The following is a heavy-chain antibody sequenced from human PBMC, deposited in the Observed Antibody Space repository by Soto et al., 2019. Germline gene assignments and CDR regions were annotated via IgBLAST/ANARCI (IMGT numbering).Heavy chain of an antibody. D-gene: IGHD2-8*02. V-gene: IGHV4-59*01. J-gene: IGHJ4*02. Sequence: QVQLQESGPGLVKPSETLSLTCTVSGDSISTYYWHWIRQSPGKGLDWIGYIYYSGSTNYNPSLKSRVTLSVDTSKNQFSLNLSSVTAEDTAVYYCARSTGWLVFDSWGQGTLVTVSS. CDR3: ARSTGWLVFDS. CDR2: IYYSGST. CDR1: GDSISTYY.